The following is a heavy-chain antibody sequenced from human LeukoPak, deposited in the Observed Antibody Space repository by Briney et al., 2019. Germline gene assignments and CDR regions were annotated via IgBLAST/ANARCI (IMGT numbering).Heavy chain of an antibody. CDR3: ARGAARPRTFNWFDP. CDR2: INPNSGGT. D-gene: IGHD6-6*01. V-gene: IGHV1-2*02. CDR1: GYTFTGYY. J-gene: IGHJ5*02. Sequence: EASVKVSCKASGYTFTGYYMHWVRQAPGQGLEWMGWINPNSGGTNYAQKFQGRVTMTRDTSISTAYMELSRLRSDDTAVYYCARGAARPRTFNWFDPWGQGTLVTVSS.